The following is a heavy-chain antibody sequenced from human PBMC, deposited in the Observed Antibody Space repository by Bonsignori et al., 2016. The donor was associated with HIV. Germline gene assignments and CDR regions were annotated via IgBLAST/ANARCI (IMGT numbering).Heavy chain of an antibody. CDR3: ARAVRGPFDY. Sequence: VRQMPGKGLEWVAVISYDGSNKYYADSVKGRFTISRDNSKNTLYLQMNSLRAEDTAVYYCARAVRGPFDYWGQGTLVTVSS. J-gene: IGHJ4*02. CDR2: ISYDGSNK. V-gene: IGHV3-30-3*01. D-gene: IGHD3/OR15-3a*01.